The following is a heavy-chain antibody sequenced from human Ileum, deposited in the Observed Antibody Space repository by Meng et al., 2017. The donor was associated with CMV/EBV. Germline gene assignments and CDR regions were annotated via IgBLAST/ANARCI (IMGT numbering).Heavy chain of an antibody. CDR3: ARADYDFWSGYGSWFDP. D-gene: IGHD3-3*01. Sequence: ASVKVSCKASGYTLTSYGISWVRQAPGQGLEWMGWISAYNGNTNYAQKLQGRVTMTTDTSTSTAYMELRSLRSDDTAVYYCARADYDFWSGYGSWFDPWGQGTLVTVSS. CDR1: GYTLTSYG. CDR2: ISAYNGNT. V-gene: IGHV1-18*01. J-gene: IGHJ5*02.